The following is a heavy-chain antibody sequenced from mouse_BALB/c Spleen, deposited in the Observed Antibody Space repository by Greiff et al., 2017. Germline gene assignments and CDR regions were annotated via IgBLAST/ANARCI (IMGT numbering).Heavy chain of an antibody. D-gene: IGHD2-1*01. V-gene: IGHV2-2*02. CDR1: GFSLTSYG. J-gene: IGHJ4*01. CDR2: IWSGGST. CDR3: ARNEGGEYGNYWAMDY. Sequence: VQLQQSGPGLVQPSQSLSITCTVSGFSLTSYGVHWVRQSPGKGLEWLGVIWSGGSTDYNAAFISRLSISKDNSKSQVFFKMNSLQANDTAIYYCARNEGGEYGNYWAMDYWGQGTSVTVSS.